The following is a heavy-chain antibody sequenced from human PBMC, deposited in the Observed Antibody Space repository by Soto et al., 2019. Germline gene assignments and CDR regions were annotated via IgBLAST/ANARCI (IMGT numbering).Heavy chain of an antibody. D-gene: IGHD2-15*01. CDR1: GFTFSNCG. CDR3: ARCSRNSCYSYGVDV. J-gene: IGHJ6*02. Sequence: EVQLVESGGGLVQPGGSLRLSCAASGFTFSNCGMNWVHQTPGKGLEWVSYISDSGATKHYADSVKGRFTISRDNGKDSLYLPMNSLRDGDTAVYFCARCSRNSCYSYGVDVWGQGATVTFSS. CDR2: ISDSGATK. V-gene: IGHV3-48*02.